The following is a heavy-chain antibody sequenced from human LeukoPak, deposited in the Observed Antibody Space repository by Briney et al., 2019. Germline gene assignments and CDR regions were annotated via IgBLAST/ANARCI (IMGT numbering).Heavy chain of an antibody. J-gene: IGHJ6*03. CDR1: GYSFTTFW. Sequence: GESLKISCKGSGYSFTTFWIGWVRQMPGTGLEWMGTIYPGDSDTRYSPSFQGQVTISADKSISTAYLQWSSLKASDTAMYYYVRQVRYYSGGTYYFYYMDVWGKGTTVTVSS. V-gene: IGHV5-51*01. CDR3: VRQVRYYSGGTYYFYYMDV. CDR2: IYPGDSDT. D-gene: IGHD2-15*01.